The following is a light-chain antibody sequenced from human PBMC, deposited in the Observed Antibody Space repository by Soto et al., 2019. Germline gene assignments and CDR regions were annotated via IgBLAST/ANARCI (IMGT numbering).Light chain of an antibody. Sequence: DIQMTQSPSTLSASVGDRVTITCRASQSISSWLAWYQQKPGKAPKLLIYAASTLQSGVPSRFSGSGSGTDFTLTIRCLQSEDFATYYCKQYYTYPRTFGQGTKVDIK. CDR3: KQYYTYPRT. V-gene: IGKV1-5*01. CDR2: AAS. J-gene: IGKJ1*01. CDR1: QSISSW.